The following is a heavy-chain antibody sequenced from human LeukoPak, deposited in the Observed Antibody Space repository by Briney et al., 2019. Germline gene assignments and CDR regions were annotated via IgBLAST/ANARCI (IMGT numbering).Heavy chain of an antibody. Sequence: PSETLSLTCAVYGGSFSGYYWSWIRQPPGKGLEWIGEINRSGSTNYNPSLKSRVTISVDTSKSQFSLKLSSVTAADTAVYYCAGGELYYYDSRKYDYWGQGTLVTVSS. V-gene: IGHV4-34*01. CDR2: INRSGST. D-gene: IGHD3-22*01. CDR1: GGSFSGYY. CDR3: AGGELYYYDSRKYDY. J-gene: IGHJ4*02.